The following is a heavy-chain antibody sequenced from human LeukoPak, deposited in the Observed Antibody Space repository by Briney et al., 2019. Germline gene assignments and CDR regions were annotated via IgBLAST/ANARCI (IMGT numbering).Heavy chain of an antibody. CDR2: ISYGGSNK. CDR1: GFTFSSYG. CDR3: AKGEFIYDFWSGYSDDALDI. D-gene: IGHD3-3*01. J-gene: IGHJ3*02. V-gene: IGHV3-30*18. Sequence: GGSLRLSCAASGFTFSSYGMHWVRQAPGKGLEWVAVISYGGSNKYYADSVKGRFTISRDNSKNTLYLQMNSLRAEDTAVYYCAKGEFIYDFWSGYSDDALDIWGQGTMVTVSS.